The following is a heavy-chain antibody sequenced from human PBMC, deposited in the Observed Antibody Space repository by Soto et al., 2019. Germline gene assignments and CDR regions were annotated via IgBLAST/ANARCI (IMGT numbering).Heavy chain of an antibody. CDR2: ISYDGSNK. CDR1: GFTFSSYA. V-gene: IGHV3-30-3*01. CDR3: ASSSTYYDFWSGYFDNDWFDP. J-gene: IGHJ5*02. Sequence: GGSLRLSCAASGFTFSSYAMHWVRQAPGKGLEWVAVISYDGSNKYYADSVKGRFTISRDNSKNTLYLQMNSLRAEDTAVYYCASSSTYYDFWSGYFDNDWFDPWGQGTLVTVSS. D-gene: IGHD3-3*01.